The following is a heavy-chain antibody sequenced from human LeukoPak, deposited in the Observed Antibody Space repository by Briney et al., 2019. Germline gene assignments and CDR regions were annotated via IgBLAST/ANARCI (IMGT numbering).Heavy chain of an antibody. Sequence: PGGSLRLSCAASGFTVSSNYMSWVRQAPGKGLEWVSVIYSGGSTYYADSVKGRFTISRDNSKNTLYLQMNSLRAEDTAVYYCARYRWGSYRGVGPLDYWGQGTLVSVSS. V-gene: IGHV3-53*01. CDR2: IYSGGST. CDR1: GFTVSSNY. D-gene: IGHD3-16*02. J-gene: IGHJ4*02. CDR3: ARYRWGSYRGVGPLDY.